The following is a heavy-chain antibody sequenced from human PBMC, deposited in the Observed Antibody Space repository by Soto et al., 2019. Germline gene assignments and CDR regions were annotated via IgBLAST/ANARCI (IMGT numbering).Heavy chain of an antibody. CDR3: ARDLMVYAILQYYYYYGMDV. CDR1: GFTFSLYA. V-gene: IGHV3-33*01. Sequence: PGGSLRLSCAASGFTFSLYAIHWVRQAPGKGLEWVAAIWGDGSDKKYADSVKGRFTVSRDNSKNTLYLQMNSLRDEDTAVYFCARDLMVYAILQYYYYYGMDVWGQGTTVTVSS. J-gene: IGHJ6*02. D-gene: IGHD2-8*01. CDR2: IWGDGSDK.